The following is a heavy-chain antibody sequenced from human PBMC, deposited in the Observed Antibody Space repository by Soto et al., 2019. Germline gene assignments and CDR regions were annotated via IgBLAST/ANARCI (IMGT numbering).Heavy chain of an antibody. CDR1: GYTFTSYA. CDR3: TRDTPGARWYFDY. Sequence: GASVKVSCKASGYTFTSYAMHWVRQAPGQRLEWMGIIDPSGGSPTNAQKFQGRVSMTRDTSASTVYMQLSSLRSDDTAVYFCTRDTPGARWYFDYWGQGTLVTVSS. V-gene: IGHV1-46*03. J-gene: IGHJ4*02. D-gene: IGHD6-13*01. CDR2: IDPSGGSP.